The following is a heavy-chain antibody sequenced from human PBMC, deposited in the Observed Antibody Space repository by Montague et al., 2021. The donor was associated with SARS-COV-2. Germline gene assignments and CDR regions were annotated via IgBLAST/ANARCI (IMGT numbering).Heavy chain of an antibody. Sequence: ETLSLTCTVSGGSINSDYWGWIRQPPGKGLEWIGYIYYRGSTNYNPSLKSRATISVDTSKNQFSLKLISVTAADTAVYYCAREDRWNWFDPWGQGILVTVS. CDR1: GGSINSDY. V-gene: IGHV4-59*01. J-gene: IGHJ5*02. CDR2: IYYRGST. CDR3: AREDRWNWFDP. D-gene: IGHD5-24*01.